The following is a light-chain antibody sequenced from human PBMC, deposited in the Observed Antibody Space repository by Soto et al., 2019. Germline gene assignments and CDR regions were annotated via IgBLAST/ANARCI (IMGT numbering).Light chain of an antibody. Sequence: EIVMTQSPATLSVSPGERATLSCRASQSVSSDLVWYQQETGQAPRLLIYDTSTRATGIPARFSGSGSGTEFTLTISSLQSEDSAVYHCQQYNRWPLTFGGGTKVDIK. CDR1: QSVSSD. CDR2: DTS. CDR3: QQYNRWPLT. V-gene: IGKV3-15*01. J-gene: IGKJ4*01.